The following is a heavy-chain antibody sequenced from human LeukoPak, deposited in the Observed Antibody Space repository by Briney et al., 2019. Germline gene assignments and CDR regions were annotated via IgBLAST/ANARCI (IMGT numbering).Heavy chain of an antibody. CDR3: AKARTPYNSGFDY. V-gene: IGHV3-23*01. CDR2: ISAGGSTT. D-gene: IGHD6-19*01. CDR1: GFTFTDYA. Sequence: PGGSLRLSCAASGFTFTDYARGWVRQAPGQGLEWASTISAGGSTTYYADSVRGRFTISRDNSKNTLSLQMSSLRAEDTAVYYCAKARTPYNSGFDYWGQGTLVAVSS. J-gene: IGHJ4*02.